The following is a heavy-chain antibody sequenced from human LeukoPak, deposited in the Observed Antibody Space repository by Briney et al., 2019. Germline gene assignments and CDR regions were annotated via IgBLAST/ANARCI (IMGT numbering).Heavy chain of an antibody. CDR2: IRSRVYGRTT. CDR1: GYTFGDYG. CDR3: ASGSMATMSLNY. D-gene: IGHD5-24*01. J-gene: IGHJ4*02. Sequence: GGSLRLSCTTSGYTFGDYGMSWVRQAPGKGLEWVSFIRSRVYGRTTEYAASVKGRFTISRDDSKSIAYLQMNSLKTEDTAVYYCASGSMATMSLNYWGQGTLVTVSS. V-gene: IGHV3-49*04.